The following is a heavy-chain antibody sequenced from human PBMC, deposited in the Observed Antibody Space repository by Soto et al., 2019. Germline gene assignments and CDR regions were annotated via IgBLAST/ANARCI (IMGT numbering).Heavy chain of an antibody. V-gene: IGHV4-38-2*01. CDR3: ARTHSGSYYSVFNY. CDR1: NFSISSGYY. J-gene: IGHJ4*02. D-gene: IGHD1-26*01. Sequence: SETLSRTCVVSNFSISSGYYWGWIRQSPGKGLEWIASIYRSGTTSYNPSLKSRVTISVDPSKNQFSLMLTAVTAADTAVYYCARTHSGSYYSVFNYWGRGSLVTVSS. CDR2: IYRSGTT.